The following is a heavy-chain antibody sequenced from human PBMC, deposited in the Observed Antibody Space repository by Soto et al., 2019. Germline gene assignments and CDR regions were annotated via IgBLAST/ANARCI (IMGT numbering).Heavy chain of an antibody. CDR1: EGSCVDYY. CDR3: ARGRRTPVNSSSSNSAF. V-gene: IGHV4-34*01. J-gene: IGHJ1*01. CDR2: ISHSGST. Sequence: VEEGSCVDYYWSRISKNPGKGLEWIGEISHSGSTNYNPSLKSRVTISVDTSKNQFSLKLSSVTAADTAVYYCARGRRTPVNSSSSNSAFWGQGTLVT. D-gene: IGHD6-13*01.